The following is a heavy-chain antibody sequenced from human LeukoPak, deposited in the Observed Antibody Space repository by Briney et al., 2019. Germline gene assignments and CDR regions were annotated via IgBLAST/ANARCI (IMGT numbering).Heavy chain of an antibody. J-gene: IGHJ4*02. Sequence: GGSLRLSCAASGFTVSSYWMSWVREAPGKGLERVANIKQDGSEKYYVDSVKGRFTISGDNAKNSLYLQMNSLRAEDTAVYYCARATYYYDSSDYYPLGYWGQGTLVTVSS. CDR1: GFTVSSYW. D-gene: IGHD3-22*01. CDR2: IKQDGSEK. CDR3: ARATYYYDSSDYYPLGY. V-gene: IGHV3-7*01.